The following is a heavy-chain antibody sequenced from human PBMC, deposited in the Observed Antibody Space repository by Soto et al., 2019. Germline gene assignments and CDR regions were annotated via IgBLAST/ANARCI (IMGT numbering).Heavy chain of an antibody. CDR1: GFTFSSYS. CDR2: ISSGSGTT. Sequence: EVQLVESGGGLVQPGGSLRLSCAVSGFTFSSYSMNWVRQAPGKGLEWVSYISSGSGTTHYADSVKGRFSISRDNANNSLYLQMNSLRVEDTAVYYCAKIGTYLRMDVWGQGTTVTVSS. CDR3: AKIGTYLRMDV. D-gene: IGHD3-10*01. V-gene: IGHV3-48*01. J-gene: IGHJ6*02.